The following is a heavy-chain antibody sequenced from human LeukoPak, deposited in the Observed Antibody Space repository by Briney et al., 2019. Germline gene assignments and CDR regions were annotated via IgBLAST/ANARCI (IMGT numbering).Heavy chain of an antibody. J-gene: IGHJ3*02. V-gene: IGHV1-18*01. CDR2: ISAYNGNT. Sequence: ASVKVSCKASGYAFTSYGISWVRQAPGQGLEWMRWISAYNGNTNYAPKLQGRVTMTTDTSTSTAYMELRSLRSDDTAVYYCAREDCSGGSCYSLSLTPVFHVFDIWGQGTMVTVSS. CDR3: AREDCSGGSCYSLSLTPVFHVFDI. D-gene: IGHD2-15*01. CDR1: GYAFTSYG.